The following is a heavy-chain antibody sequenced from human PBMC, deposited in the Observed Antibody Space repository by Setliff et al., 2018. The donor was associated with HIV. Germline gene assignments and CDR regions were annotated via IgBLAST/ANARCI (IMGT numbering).Heavy chain of an antibody. CDR1: GFNFKTYG. J-gene: IGHJ3*02. D-gene: IGHD5-18*01. Sequence: PGGSLRLSCAASGFNFKTYGMTWVRQAPGKGLDWVAHIGSSNHGIHYTASVQGRFTVSRDNANNLLFLQMNNLRAEDTAVYYCARDDSNGNTDAFDIWGQGTTVTVSS. V-gene: IGHV3-48*04. CDR2: IGSSNHGI. CDR3: ARDDSNGNTDAFDI.